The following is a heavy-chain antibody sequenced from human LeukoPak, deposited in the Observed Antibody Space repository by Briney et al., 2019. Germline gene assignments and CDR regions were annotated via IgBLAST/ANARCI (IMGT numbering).Heavy chain of an antibody. CDR1: GGSISSYY. CDR3: AREYGDFDY. CDR2: INTSGNT. Sequence: LETLSLTCTVSGGSISSYYWSWIRQPAGKGLEWIGRINTSGNTNYNPSLKSRVTMSVDTSKNQFSVKLNSVTAADTAIYYCAREYGDFDYWGQGTLVTVSS. D-gene: IGHD4-17*01. V-gene: IGHV4-4*07. J-gene: IGHJ4*02.